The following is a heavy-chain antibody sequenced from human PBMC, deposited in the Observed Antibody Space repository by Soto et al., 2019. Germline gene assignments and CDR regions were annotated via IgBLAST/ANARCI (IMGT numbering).Heavy chain of an antibody. CDR3: AHPRGYGVFDAYDI. CDR1: ALTALDHV. J-gene: IGHJ3*02. Sequence: PGGSLRLSCAMSALTALDHVIDWVRQAPGKGLEWVSGISYTGAETYYADSVKGRFTISRDNSMNALYLQMNSLRVEDTAVYYCAHPRGYGVFDAYDIWGQGTMVTVSS. D-gene: IGHD4-17*01. CDR2: ISYTGAET. V-gene: IGHV3-23*01.